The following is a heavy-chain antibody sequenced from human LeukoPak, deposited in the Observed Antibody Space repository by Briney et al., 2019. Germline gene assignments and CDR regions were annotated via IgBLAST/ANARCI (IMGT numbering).Heavy chain of an antibody. Sequence: PGRSLRLSCAASGFTFDAYGMSWVRQAPGKGLEWVSGINWNGGSTGYADSVEGRFTISRDNAKNSLYLQMNSLRAEDTALYYCARLGINVVVPASQYYYYMDVWGKGTTVTVSS. CDR1: GFTFDAYG. D-gene: IGHD2-2*01. CDR2: INWNGGST. CDR3: ARLGINVVVPASQYYYYMDV. V-gene: IGHV3-20*04. J-gene: IGHJ6*03.